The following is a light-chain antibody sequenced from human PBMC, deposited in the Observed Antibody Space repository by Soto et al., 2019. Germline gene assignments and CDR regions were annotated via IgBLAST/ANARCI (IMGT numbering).Light chain of an antibody. V-gene: IGLV2-8*01. CDR2: EVN. CDR3: NSYAVIDTWV. J-gene: IGLJ3*02. CDR1: SSDVGSYNH. Sequence: QSVLTQPPSASGSPGQSVTISCTGTSSDVGSYNHVSWYQQHPGKAPKLMIYEVNKRPSGVPDRFSGSKSGNTASLTVSGLQAEDEADCYCNSYAVIDTWVFGGGTKVTVL.